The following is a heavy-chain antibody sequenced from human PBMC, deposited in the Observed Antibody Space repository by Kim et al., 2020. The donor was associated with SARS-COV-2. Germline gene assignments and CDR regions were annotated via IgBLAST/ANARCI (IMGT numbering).Heavy chain of an antibody. V-gene: IGHV3-11*01. J-gene: IGHJ5*02. CDR3: ARVGGSIAARPRGYWFDP. D-gene: IGHD6-6*01. CDR2: ISSSGSTI. CDR1: GFTFSDYY. Sequence: GGSLRLSCAASGFTFSDYYMSWIRQAPGKGLEWVSYISSSGSTIYYADSVKGRFTISRDNAKNSLYLQMNSLRAEDTAVYYCARVGGSIAARPRGYWFDPWGQGTLVTVSS.